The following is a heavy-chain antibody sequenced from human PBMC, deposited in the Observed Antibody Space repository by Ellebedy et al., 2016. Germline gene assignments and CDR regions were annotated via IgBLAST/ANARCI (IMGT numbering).Heavy chain of an antibody. D-gene: IGHD1-26*01. CDR3: ANNMGGSYLRGATNYYYGMDV. V-gene: IGHV3-30*18. J-gene: IGHJ6*02. Sequence: GESLKISCAASGFTFSSYGMHWVRQAPGKGLEWVAVISYDGSNKYYADSVKGRFTISRDNSKNTLYLQMNSLRAEDTAVYYCANNMGGSYLRGATNYYYGMDVWGQGTTVTVSS. CDR2: ISYDGSNK. CDR1: GFTFSSYG.